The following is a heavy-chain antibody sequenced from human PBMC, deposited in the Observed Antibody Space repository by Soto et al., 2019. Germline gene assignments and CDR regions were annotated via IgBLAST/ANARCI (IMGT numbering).Heavy chain of an antibody. CDR3: AKDSHGGQLGIFAF. J-gene: IGHJ4*02. CDR2: ISTSSYI. V-gene: IGHV3-21*06. CDR1: GFTFSSYS. D-gene: IGHD1-1*01. Sequence: GGSLRLSCAASGFTFSSYSVNWVRQAPGKGLEWVSSISTSSYIYYADSVKGRFTISRDNAKNTLYLQMQSLRAEDTAVYYCAKDSHGGQLGIFAFRGQGNLVIVSS.